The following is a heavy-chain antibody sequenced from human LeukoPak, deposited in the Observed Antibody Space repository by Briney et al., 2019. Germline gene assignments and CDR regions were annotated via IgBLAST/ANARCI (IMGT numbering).Heavy chain of an antibody. J-gene: IGHJ4*02. CDR2: VYYSGNT. CDR3: ARVGSGNFDS. V-gene: IGHV4-59*01. CDR1: GHSISTYY. D-gene: IGHD1-26*01. Sequence: SETLSLTCTVSGHSISTYYWSWIRQPPGEGLEWIGYVYYSGNTNLNPSLKSRVTLSIDTSKTQFSLKLSSVTAADTAVYYCARVGSGNFDSWGQGTLVTASS.